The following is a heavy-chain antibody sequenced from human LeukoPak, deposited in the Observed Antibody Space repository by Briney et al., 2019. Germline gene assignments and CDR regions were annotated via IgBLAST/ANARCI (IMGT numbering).Heavy chain of an antibody. V-gene: IGHV3-33*08. CDR3: ARATESSGWS. CDR1: GFTFSNYG. Sequence: GGSLRLSCAVSGFTFSNYGVHWVRQAPGKGLEWVALIWYDGSNKYYGDSVKGRFTISRDNSKNTVYLQMNSLRAEDTAVYYCARATESSGWSWGQGTPVTVSS. CDR2: IWYDGSNK. D-gene: IGHD6-19*01. J-gene: IGHJ4*02.